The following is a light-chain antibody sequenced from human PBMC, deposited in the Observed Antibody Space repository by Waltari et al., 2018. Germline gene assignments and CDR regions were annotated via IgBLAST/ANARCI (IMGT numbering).Light chain of an antibody. V-gene: IGKV3-20*01. J-gene: IGKJ1*01. CDR3: QHYVRLPAT. Sequence: EIVLTQSPGTLSLSPGERATPPCRASQSVSRSLAWYQQKPGQAPRLLIYGASSRATGIPDRFSGGGSGTDFSLTVSRLEPEDFAVYYCQHYVRLPATFGQGTKVEIK. CDR2: GAS. CDR1: QSVSRS.